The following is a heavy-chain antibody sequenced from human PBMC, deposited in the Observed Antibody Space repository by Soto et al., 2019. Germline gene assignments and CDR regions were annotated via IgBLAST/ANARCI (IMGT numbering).Heavy chain of an antibody. CDR2: VNNDGSGT. Sequence: EVQVVESGGGLVQPGGSLRLSCAASGFTFSNYWMHWVRQAPGKGLVWVSRVNNDGSGTIYADSVKGRFTISRDNAKNTVYLEMNSLSAEVTALYFCTRGGYTYVFDMWGQGTTVTVSS. CDR3: TRGGYTYVFDM. J-gene: IGHJ3*02. CDR1: GFTFSNYW. V-gene: IGHV3-74*01. D-gene: IGHD6-13*01.